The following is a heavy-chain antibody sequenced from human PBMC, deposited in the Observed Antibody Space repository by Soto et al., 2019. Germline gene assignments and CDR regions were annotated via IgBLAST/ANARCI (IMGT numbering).Heavy chain of an antibody. Sequence: VQLLESGGGLVQPGGSLRLSCAASGFTFTNYAMSWVRQAPGKGLEWVSTVSGGGDGTYYADSVKGRFSTSRDNSRNKVYLQINSLRAEDTAVYYCAKKGLGSLATYCNYGDCHYAFDLWGQGTIVTVSS. CDR3: AKKGLGSLATYCNYGDCHYAFDL. D-gene: IGHD2-21*02. V-gene: IGHV3-23*01. J-gene: IGHJ3*01. CDR1: GFTFTNYA. CDR2: VSGGGDGT.